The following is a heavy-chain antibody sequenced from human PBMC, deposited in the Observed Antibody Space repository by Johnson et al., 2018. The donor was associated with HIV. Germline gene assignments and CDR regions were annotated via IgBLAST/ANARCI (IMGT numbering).Heavy chain of an antibody. CDR3: AKDKFMFLDNPVDAFDV. Sequence: QVQLVESGGGVVQPGRSLRLSCAASRFTFSSYAMHWVRQAPGKGLEWVAIISYDGSEEYYVDSVKGRFTISRDNSNNTLYLQMNSLRTEDTAVYFCAKDKFMFLDNPVDAFDVWGQGTMVTFSS. D-gene: IGHD3/OR15-3a*01. J-gene: IGHJ3*01. V-gene: IGHV3-30*04. CDR1: RFTFSSYA. CDR2: ISYDGSEE.